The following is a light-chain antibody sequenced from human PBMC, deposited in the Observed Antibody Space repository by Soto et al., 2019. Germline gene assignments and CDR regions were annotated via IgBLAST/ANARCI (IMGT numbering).Light chain of an antibody. Sequence: LRQLPSIPGPPGQRVTISCTGSRSNIWAGSDVHWYHQLPGTAPKLLIYGNTNRPSGVPDRFSGSKSGTSASLAIAGLQTEDEGDYYCQTYDSSLSGIYVFRTRTKVTVL. CDR1: RSNIWAGSD. V-gene: IGLV1-40*01. J-gene: IGLJ1*01. CDR2: GNT. CDR3: QTYDSSLSGIYV.